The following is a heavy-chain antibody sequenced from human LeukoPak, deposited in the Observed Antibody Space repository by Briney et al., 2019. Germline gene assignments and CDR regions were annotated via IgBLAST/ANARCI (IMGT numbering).Heavy chain of an antibody. CDR3: AKADYSNDPAFYYYGMDV. Sequence: GGSLRLSCAAPGFTFSSYVMHWVRQAPGKGLEGVAGISYDGSNKYYADSVKGRFTISRDNSKNTLYLQMNSLRAEDTAVYYCAKADYSNDPAFYYYGMDVWGQGTTVTVSS. CDR1: GFTFSSYV. V-gene: IGHV3-30*18. J-gene: IGHJ6*02. D-gene: IGHD4-11*01. CDR2: ISYDGSNK.